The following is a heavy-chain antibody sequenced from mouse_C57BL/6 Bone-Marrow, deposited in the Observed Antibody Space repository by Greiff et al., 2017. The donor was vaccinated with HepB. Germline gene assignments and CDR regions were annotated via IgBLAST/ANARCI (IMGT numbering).Heavy chain of an antibody. CDR1: GFSLTSYG. V-gene: IGHV2-5*01. D-gene: IGHD1-1*01. CDR3: AKRRGGLSTVVGYFDV. Sequence: QVQLQQSGPGLVQPSQRLSITCTVSGFSLTSYGVHWVRQSPGKGLEWLGVIWRGGSTDYNAAFMSRLSITKDNSKSQVFFKMNSLQADDTAIYYCAKRRGGLSTVVGYFDVWGTGTTVTVSS. J-gene: IGHJ1*03. CDR2: IWRGGST.